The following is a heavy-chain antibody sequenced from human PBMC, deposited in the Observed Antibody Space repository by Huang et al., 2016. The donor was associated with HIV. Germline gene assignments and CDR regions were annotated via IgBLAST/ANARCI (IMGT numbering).Heavy chain of an antibody. CDR3: TRDLSGVHIRGFDF. D-gene: IGHD2-21*01. V-gene: IGHV1-18*01. CDR2: ISVYNGNT. CDR1: GYIFNNYG. J-gene: IGHJ4*02. Sequence: QVQLVQSGAEVKKPGASVKVSCKASGYIFNNYGINWVRQAPGQGLEWVGWISVYNGNTKYVQKLQDRVTMTTDTSTNTAYMEMRSLRSDDTAIYYCTRDLSGVHIRGFDFWGQGTLITVSS.